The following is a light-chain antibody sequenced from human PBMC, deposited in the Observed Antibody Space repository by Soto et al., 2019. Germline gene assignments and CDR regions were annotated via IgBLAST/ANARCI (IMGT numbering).Light chain of an antibody. Sequence: DMQMTQSPSSLSVSVGDRVTITCQASQDISNFLNWYQQKPGKAPKLLINDASNLETGVPSRFSGSGSGTDSTFTISSLQPEDIATYYCQHYDNLVTFGPGTKVDIK. CDR3: QHYDNLVT. CDR2: DAS. V-gene: IGKV1-33*01. CDR1: QDISNF. J-gene: IGKJ3*01.